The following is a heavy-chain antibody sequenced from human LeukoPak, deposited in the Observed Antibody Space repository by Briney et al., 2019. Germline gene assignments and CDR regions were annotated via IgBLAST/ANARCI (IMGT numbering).Heavy chain of an antibody. Sequence: PGGSLRLSCAASGFTFSSYAMHWVRQAPGKGLEWVAVISYDGSNKYYADSVKGRFTISRDNSKNTLYLQMNSLRAEDTAVYYCARDELLWFGELLSNFFDYWGQGTLVTVSS. V-gene: IGHV3-30-3*01. CDR1: GFTFSSYA. CDR2: ISYDGSNK. CDR3: ARDELLWFGELLSNFFDY. J-gene: IGHJ4*02. D-gene: IGHD3-10*01.